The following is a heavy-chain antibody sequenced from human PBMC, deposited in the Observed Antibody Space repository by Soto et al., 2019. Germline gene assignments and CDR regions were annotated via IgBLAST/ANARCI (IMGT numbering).Heavy chain of an antibody. V-gene: IGHV4-39*07. J-gene: IGHJ4*02. Sequence: SETLSLTCTVSGGSISSIGYYWTWIHQPPGTGLEWIGEINHSGSTNYNPSLKSRVTISVDTSKNQFSLKLTSMTAADTTVYYCARDKITGLFDYWGQGTLVTVSS. D-gene: IGHD2-8*02. CDR1: GGSISSIGYY. CDR2: INHSGST. CDR3: ARDKITGLFDY.